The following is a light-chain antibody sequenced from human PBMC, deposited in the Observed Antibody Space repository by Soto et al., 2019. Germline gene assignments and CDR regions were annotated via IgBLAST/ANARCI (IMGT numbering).Light chain of an antibody. CDR2: DAS. CDR3: QQRSNWPQIT. Sequence: EIVLTQSPATLSLSPGERATLSSRASQSVSSYLAWYQQKPGQSPRLLIYDASNRATGIPARFSGSGSGTDFTLTISSLEPEDFAVYYCQQRSNWPQITFGQGTRLEI. V-gene: IGKV3-11*01. CDR1: QSVSSY. J-gene: IGKJ5*01.